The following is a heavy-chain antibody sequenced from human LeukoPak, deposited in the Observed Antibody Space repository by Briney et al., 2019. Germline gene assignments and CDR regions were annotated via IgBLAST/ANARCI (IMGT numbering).Heavy chain of an antibody. CDR1: GFTFSNYA. CDR2: ISSSSSYI. D-gene: IGHD5-18*01. J-gene: IGHJ4*02. Sequence: GGSLRLSCAASGFTFSNYAMSWVRQAPGKGLEWVSSISSSSSYIYYADSVKGRFTISRDNAKNSLYLQMNSLRAEDTAVYYCAREPLRGAMVHFDYWGQGTLVTVSS. CDR3: AREPLRGAMVHFDY. V-gene: IGHV3-21*01.